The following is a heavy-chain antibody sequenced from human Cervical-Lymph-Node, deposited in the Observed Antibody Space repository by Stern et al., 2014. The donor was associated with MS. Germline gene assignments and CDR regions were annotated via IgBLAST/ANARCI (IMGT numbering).Heavy chain of an antibody. CDR1: GYTFTDYY. CDR2: INPTTGGS. J-gene: IGHJ4*02. CDR3: AKIRPYSSGPHYFDY. D-gene: IGHD6-19*01. V-gene: IGHV1-46*01. Sequence: QVQLVQSGAEVKKPGASVKVSCKTSGYTFTDYYLHWVRQAPGQGLQWMGMINPTTGGSNHAQKFQGRVTLTRDTSTTTVYMELRGLTPEDTATYYCAKIRPYSSGPHYFDYWGQGTLGTVS.